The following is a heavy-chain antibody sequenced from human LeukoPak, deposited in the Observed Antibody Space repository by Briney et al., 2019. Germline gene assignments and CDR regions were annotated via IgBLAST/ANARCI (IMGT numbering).Heavy chain of an antibody. CDR1: GFSSSSYG. CDR3: ARDVNWNYCDY. CDR2: IRSDGSNK. V-gene: IGHV3-30*02. J-gene: IGHJ4*01. Sequence: GGSLRLSCAGSGFSSSSYGMHWVRQAPGKGLEWMAFIRSDGSNKYYADSVKGRFTISRDNAKNSLNLQMNSLRAEDTAVYYCARDVNWNYCDYWGHGTLVTVSS. D-gene: IGHD1-20*01.